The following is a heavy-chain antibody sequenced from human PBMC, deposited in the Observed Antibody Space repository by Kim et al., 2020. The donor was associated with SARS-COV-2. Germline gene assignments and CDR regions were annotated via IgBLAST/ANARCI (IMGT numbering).Heavy chain of an antibody. CDR3: ARQDSAEYYFDY. CDR2: ISYDGSNK. D-gene: IGHD5-18*01. J-gene: IGHJ4*02. V-gene: IGHV3-30-3*01. Sequence: GGSLRLSCAASGFTFSSYAMHWVRQAPGKGLEWVAVISYDGSNKYYADSVKGRFTISRDNSKNTLYLQMNSLRAEDTAVYYCARQDSAEYYFDYWGQGTLVTVSS. CDR1: GFTFSSYA.